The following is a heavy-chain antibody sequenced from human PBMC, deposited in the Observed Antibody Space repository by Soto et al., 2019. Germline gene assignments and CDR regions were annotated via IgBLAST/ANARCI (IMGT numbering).Heavy chain of an antibody. CDR1: GGSISSGGYY. Sequence: TLSLPCTVSGGSISSGGYYWSWIRQHPGKGLEWIGYIYYSGSTYYNPSLKSRVTISVDTSKNQFSLKLSSVTAADTAVYYCARDRVVPAAAFFSQTYYYYYGMDVWGQGTTVTVSS. V-gene: IGHV4-31*03. D-gene: IGHD2-2*01. J-gene: IGHJ6*02. CDR2: IYYSGST. CDR3: ARDRVVPAAAFFSQTYYYYYGMDV.